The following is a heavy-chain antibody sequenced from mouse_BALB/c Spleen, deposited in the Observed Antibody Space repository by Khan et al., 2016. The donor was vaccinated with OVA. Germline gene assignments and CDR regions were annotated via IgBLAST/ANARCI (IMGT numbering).Heavy chain of an antibody. CDR3: ARDYWFTY. D-gene: IGHD1-1*02. CDR2: ISSGGTT. CDR1: GFTFSNYA. J-gene: IGHJ3*01. V-gene: IGHV5-6-5*01. Sequence: EVELVESGGDLVKPGGSLKLSCAASGFTFSNYAMSWVRQTPEKRLEWVASISSGGTTYYPDRVKGRFTISRDNARNILYLQMNSLRSEDTAMFCCARDYWFTYWGQGTLVTVSA.